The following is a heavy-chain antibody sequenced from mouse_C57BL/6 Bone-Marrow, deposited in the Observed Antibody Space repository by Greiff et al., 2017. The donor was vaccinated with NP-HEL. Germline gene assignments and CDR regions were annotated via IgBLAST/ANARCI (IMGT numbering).Heavy chain of an antibody. D-gene: IGHD2-4*01. V-gene: IGHV1-63*01. CDR2: IYPGGGYT. J-gene: IGHJ2*01. CDR1: GYTFTNYW. CDR3: ARWPYDYSYYFDY. Sequence: QVQLKQSGAELVRPGTSVKMSCKASGYTFTNYWIGWAKQRPGHGLEWIGDIYPGGGYTNYNKKFKGKATLTADKSSSTAYMQFSSLTSEDSAIYYCARWPYDYSYYFDYWGQGTTLTVSS.